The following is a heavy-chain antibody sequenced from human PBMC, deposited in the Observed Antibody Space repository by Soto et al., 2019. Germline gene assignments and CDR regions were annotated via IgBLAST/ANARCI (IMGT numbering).Heavy chain of an antibody. CDR1: GYTLTGLS. D-gene: IGHD6-13*01. J-gene: IGHJ4*02. CDR2: FDPEDGET. Sequence: ASVKVSCKDSGYTLTGLSMHWVRQAPGKGLEWMGGFDPEDGETIYAQKFQGRVTMTRDTSTSTVYMELSSLRSEDTAVYYCARVFAAAGFDYWGQGTLVTVSS. CDR3: ARVFAAAGFDY. V-gene: IGHV1-24*01.